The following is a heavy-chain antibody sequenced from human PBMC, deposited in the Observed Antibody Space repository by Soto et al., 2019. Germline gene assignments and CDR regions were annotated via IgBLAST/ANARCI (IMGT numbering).Heavy chain of an antibody. CDR1: GFILNNYA. V-gene: IGHV3-23*01. CDR3: VKRGRNWGAFDF. CDR2: IGGTDGDSDGVP. Sequence: VQLLESGGDVVQPGGSLRLSCVASGFILNNYAMSWVRQAPGKGLEWVSTIGGTDGDSDGVPWYEDSVKGRFAISRDCSANTLFLRMDNLRAEDSPLYYCVKRGRNWGAFDFWGQGTTVGVSS. J-gene: IGHJ3*01. D-gene: IGHD7-27*01.